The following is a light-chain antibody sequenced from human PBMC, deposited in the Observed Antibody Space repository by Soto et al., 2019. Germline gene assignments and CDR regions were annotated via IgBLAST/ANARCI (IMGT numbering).Light chain of an antibody. CDR2: GAS. J-gene: IGKJ4*01. CDR1: HSVNHNY. CDR3: QQYDTSLPYT. V-gene: IGKV3-20*01. Sequence: EIVLTQSPGTLSLSPGDRATLSCEASHSVNHNYLAWYQHKPGQAPRLLIYGASSRATGIPDRFSGSGSGTDFTLTISRLEPEDFAVYYCQQYDTSLPYTFGGGTKVEIK.